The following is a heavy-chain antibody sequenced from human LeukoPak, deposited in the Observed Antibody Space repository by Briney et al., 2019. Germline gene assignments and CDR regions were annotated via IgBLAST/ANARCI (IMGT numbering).Heavy chain of an antibody. J-gene: IGHJ4*02. CDR2: IKQDGSER. D-gene: IGHD5-12*01. CDR1: GFTFGSYW. Sequence: GESLRLSCAASGFTFGSYWMTWVRQAPGKGLEWVANIKQDGSERYYVDSMKGRITISRDNAKKSLYLEVNSLSAEDTAVYYCVRDGGFSGYEYWGQGTLVSVSS. CDR3: VRDGGFSGYEY. V-gene: IGHV3-7*04.